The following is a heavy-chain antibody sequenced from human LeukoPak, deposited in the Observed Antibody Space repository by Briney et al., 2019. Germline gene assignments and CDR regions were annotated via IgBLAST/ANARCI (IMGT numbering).Heavy chain of an antibody. Sequence: GASVKVSCTASGYTFTGYYMHWVRQAPGQGLEWMGWINPNSGGTNYAQKFEGRVTMTSDTSISTAYMELSRLRSDDTAVDYCARDLSSSSWAYYYYYGMDVWGQGTTVTVSS. V-gene: IGHV1-2*02. J-gene: IGHJ6*02. CDR2: INPNSGGT. D-gene: IGHD6-13*01. CDR3: ARDLSSSSWAYYYYYGMDV. CDR1: GYTFTGYY.